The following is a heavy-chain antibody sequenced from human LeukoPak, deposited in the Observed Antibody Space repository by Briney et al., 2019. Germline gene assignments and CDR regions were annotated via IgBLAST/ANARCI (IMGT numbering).Heavy chain of an antibody. D-gene: IGHD2-21*02. J-gene: IGHJ3*02. V-gene: IGHV4-34*01. Sequence: SETLSLTCTVSGGSISAYYWSWIRQPPGKGLEWIGEINHSGSTNYNPSLKSRVTISVDTSKDQFSLKLSSVTAADTAVYFCARDVLVTSSPDAFDIWGQGTMVTVSS. CDR2: INHSGST. CDR1: GGSISAYY. CDR3: ARDVLVTSSPDAFDI.